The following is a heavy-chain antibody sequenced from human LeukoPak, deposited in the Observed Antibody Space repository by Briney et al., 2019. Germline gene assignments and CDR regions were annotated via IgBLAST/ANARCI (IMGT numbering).Heavy chain of an antibody. CDR1: GATVSSYY. J-gene: IGHJ3*02. D-gene: IGHD5-24*01. Sequence: SETLSLTCTVSGATVSSYYWIWIRQPAGRGLEWIGRIDASGSTNYNPSLKSRVTMSVDSSKNQFSLKVSSVTAADTAVYYCARKDGDIWGQGTMVTVSS. CDR2: IDASGST. V-gene: IGHV4-4*07. CDR3: ARKDGDI.